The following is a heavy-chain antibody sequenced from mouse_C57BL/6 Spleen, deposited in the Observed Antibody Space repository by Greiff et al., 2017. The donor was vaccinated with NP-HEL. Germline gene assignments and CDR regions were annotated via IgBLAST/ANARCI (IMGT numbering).Heavy chain of an antibody. CDR2: ISYDGSN. CDR3: ARELYDYGFAY. Sequence: EVQLQESGPGLVKPSQSLSLTCSVTGYSITSGYYWNWIRQFPGNKLEWMGYISYDGSNNYNPSLKNRISITRDTSKNQFFLKLNSVTTEDTATYYCARELYDYGFAYWGQGTLVTVSA. D-gene: IGHD2-4*01. V-gene: IGHV3-6*01. CDR1: GYSITSGYY. J-gene: IGHJ3*01.